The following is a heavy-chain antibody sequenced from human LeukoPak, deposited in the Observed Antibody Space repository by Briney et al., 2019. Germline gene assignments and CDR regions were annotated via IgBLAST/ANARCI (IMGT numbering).Heavy chain of an antibody. CDR2: IYYSGST. Sequence: SETLSLTCTVSGGSNSSSSYYWGWIRQPPGKGLEWIGSIYYSGSTYYNPSLKSRVTISIDTSKNQFSLKLSSVTAADTAVYYCARRITSWHAKNFDYWGQGTLVTVSS. J-gene: IGHJ4*02. CDR3: ARRITSWHAKNFDY. V-gene: IGHV4-39*07. CDR1: GGSNSSSSYY. D-gene: IGHD2-2*01.